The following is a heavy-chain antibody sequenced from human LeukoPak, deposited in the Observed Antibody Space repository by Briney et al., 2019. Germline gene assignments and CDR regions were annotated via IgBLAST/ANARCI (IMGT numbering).Heavy chain of an antibody. D-gene: IGHD2-15*01. Sequence: GGSLRLSCAASGFTFSSYWMSWVRQAPGKGLEWVAVISYDGSNKYYADSVKGRFTISRDNSKNTLYLQMNSLRAEDTAVYYCAKVRAQPLKGYCSGGSCYLSKRPRYYYGMDVWGQGTTVTVSS. CDR2: ISYDGSNK. J-gene: IGHJ6*02. CDR1: GFTFSSYW. V-gene: IGHV3-30*18. CDR3: AKVRAQPLKGYCSGGSCYLSKRPRYYYGMDV.